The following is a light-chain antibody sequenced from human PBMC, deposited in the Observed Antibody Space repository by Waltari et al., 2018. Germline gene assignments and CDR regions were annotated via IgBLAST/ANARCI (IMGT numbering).Light chain of an antibody. CDR3: TSYTVSTTWV. Sequence: QSALTQPASVSGSPGQSIHIPRTGNRREIGHYYHVLWYQQYPGRAPKLMIYEVNNRPSGVSNRFSGSKSDNTASLTISGLQAEDEAHYYCTSYTVSTTWVFGGGTKLTVL. CDR2: EVN. V-gene: IGLV2-14*01. J-gene: IGLJ3*02. CDR1: RREIGHYYH.